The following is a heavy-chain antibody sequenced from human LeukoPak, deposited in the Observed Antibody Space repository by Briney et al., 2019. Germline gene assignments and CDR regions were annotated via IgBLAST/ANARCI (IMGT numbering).Heavy chain of an antibody. D-gene: IGHD6-13*01. CDR2: INPSGGST. CDR1: GYTFTGYY. Sequence: VASVKVSCKASGYTFTGYYMHWVRQAPGQGLEWMGIINPSGGSTSYAQKFQGRVTMTRDTATSTVYMELSSLRSEDTAVYYCARDGVRAAAGKYYYYYYYMDVWGKGTTVTISS. J-gene: IGHJ6*03. V-gene: IGHV1-46*01. CDR3: ARDGVRAAAGKYYYYYYYMDV.